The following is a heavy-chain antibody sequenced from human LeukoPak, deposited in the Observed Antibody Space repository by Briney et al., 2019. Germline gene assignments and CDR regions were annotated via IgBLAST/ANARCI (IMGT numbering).Heavy chain of an antibody. V-gene: IGHV3-33*01. CDR2: VWYGGAS. Sequence: GGSLRLSCATSGFTFSDSGFHWVRQAPGKGLEWVAVVWYGGASYADSVKGRFTISRDNSKNTLYLQMNSLRAEDTAVYYCARDIGDCSSGRCYSDYIDYWGQGTLVTVPS. J-gene: IGHJ4*02. CDR1: GFTFSDSG. CDR3: ARDIGDCSSGRCYSDYIDY. D-gene: IGHD2-15*01.